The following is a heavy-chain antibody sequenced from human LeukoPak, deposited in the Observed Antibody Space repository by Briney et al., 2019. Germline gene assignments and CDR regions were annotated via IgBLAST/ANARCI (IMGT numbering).Heavy chain of an antibody. V-gene: IGHV4-39*07. D-gene: IGHD3-16*01. CDR1: GGSISSYY. J-gene: IGHJ4*02. Sequence: PSETLSLTCTVSGGSISSYYWGWIRQPPGKGLEWIGSIYYSGSTYYNPSLKSRVTISVDTSKNQFSLKLSSVTAADTAVYYCARGVWGRGPYYFDYWGQGTLVTVSS. CDR3: ARGVWGRGPYYFDY. CDR2: IYYSGST.